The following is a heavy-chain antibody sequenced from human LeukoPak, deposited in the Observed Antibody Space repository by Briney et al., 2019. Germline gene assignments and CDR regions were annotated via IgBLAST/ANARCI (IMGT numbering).Heavy chain of an antibody. CDR3: ARECGGDCYRAFDI. D-gene: IGHD2-21*02. CDR2: ISSSSSYI. J-gene: IGHJ3*02. Sequence: PGGSLRLSCAASGFTFSSYSMNWVRQAPGKGLEWVSYISSSSSYIYYADSVKGRFTISRDNAKNSLYLQMNSLRAEDTAVYYCARECGGDCYRAFDIWGQGTMVTVSS. V-gene: IGHV3-21*05. CDR1: GFTFSSYS.